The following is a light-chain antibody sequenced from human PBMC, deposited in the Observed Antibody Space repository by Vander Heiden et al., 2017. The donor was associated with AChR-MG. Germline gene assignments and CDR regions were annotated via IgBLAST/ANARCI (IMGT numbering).Light chain of an antibody. CDR3: QVWDSSSDHVV. CDR1: NIGSKS. J-gene: IGLJ2*01. V-gene: IGLV3-21*03. CDR2: DDS. Sequence: SYVLTPPPSVSVVPGTTARITCRGNNIGSKSVHWCQQKPGQAPVLVVYDDSDRPSGIPERFSGSNSGNTATLSISRVEAGDEADYYCQVWDSSSDHVVFGGGTKLTVV.